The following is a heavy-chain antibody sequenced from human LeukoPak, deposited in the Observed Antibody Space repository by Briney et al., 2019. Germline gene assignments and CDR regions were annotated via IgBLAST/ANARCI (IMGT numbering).Heavy chain of an antibody. J-gene: IGHJ4*02. D-gene: IGHD3-22*01. CDR3: AKDDYYDTSGYRD. V-gene: IGHV3-21*01. Sequence: GGSLRLSCAASGFTFSSYSMNWVRQAPGKGLEWVSSISSSSSYIYYADSVKGRFTISRDNSKNTLYLQMNSLRAKDTAVYYCAKDDYYDTSGYRDWGQGTLVTVSS. CDR1: GFTFSSYS. CDR2: ISSSSSYI.